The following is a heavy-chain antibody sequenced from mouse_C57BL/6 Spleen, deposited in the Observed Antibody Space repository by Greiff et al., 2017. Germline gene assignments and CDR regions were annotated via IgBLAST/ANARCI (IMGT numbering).Heavy chain of an antibody. CDR1: GYTFTDYY. CDR2: IYPGSGNT. D-gene: IGHD1-1*01. V-gene: IGHV1-76*01. J-gene: IGHJ2*01. Sequence: VQLQQSGAELVRPGASVKLSCKASGYTFTDYYINWVKQRPGQGLEWIARIYPGSGNTYYNEKFKGKATLTAEKSSSTAYMQLSSLTSADSAVYVCARGYYYGSSYGDYWGQGTTLTVSS. CDR3: ARGYYYGSSYGDY.